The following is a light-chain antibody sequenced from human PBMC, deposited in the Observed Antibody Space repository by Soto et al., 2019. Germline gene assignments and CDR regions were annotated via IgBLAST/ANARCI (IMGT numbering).Light chain of an antibody. J-gene: IGKJ1*01. CDR2: AAS. CDR1: QSVSSD. V-gene: IGKV3-15*01. CDR3: QQYNSWPPRWT. Sequence: EIVMMQSPATLSVSPGERATLFCRASQSVSSDLAWYQQKPGQAPRLLIYAASTRSTGIPARFSGSGSGTEFSLTISSLQSEDFAVSYCQQYNSWPPRWTFGQGTKVEIK.